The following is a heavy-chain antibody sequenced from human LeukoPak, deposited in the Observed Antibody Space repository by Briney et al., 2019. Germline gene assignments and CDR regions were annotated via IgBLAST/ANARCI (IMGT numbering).Heavy chain of an antibody. J-gene: IGHJ3*02. CDR2: ISGSSSIV. CDR3: TRGASVTTYAFDM. Sequence: GGSLSLPYAASGLTFTTFTMNGLRQAPGKGLEWVSYISGSSSIVYYADSVKGRFIISRDYAKNSLYLQMNSLRDEDTAVYYCTRGASVTTYAFDMWGQGTMVTVSS. CDR1: GLTFTTFT. D-gene: IGHD4-17*01. V-gene: IGHV3-48*02.